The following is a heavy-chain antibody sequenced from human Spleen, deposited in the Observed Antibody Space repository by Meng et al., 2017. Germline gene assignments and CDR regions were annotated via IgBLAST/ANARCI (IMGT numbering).Heavy chain of an antibody. V-gene: IGHV4-39*07. CDR2: VHYSGST. Sequence: SATLSLTCTVSGGSISSSSYYWGWIRQPPGQGPEWLGSVHYSGSTCYNPSLKSRVPISVDTSKNQFSLQLSSVTAADTAVYYCARSLSLSSGYYNDAFDNWGQGTMVTVSS. CDR3: ARSLSLSSGYYNDAFDN. J-gene: IGHJ3*02. D-gene: IGHD3-22*01. CDR1: GGSISSSSYY.